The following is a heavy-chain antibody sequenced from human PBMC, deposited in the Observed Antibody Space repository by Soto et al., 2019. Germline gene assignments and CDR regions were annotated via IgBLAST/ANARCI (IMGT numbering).Heavy chain of an antibody. V-gene: IGHV4-34*01. J-gene: IGHJ6*02. D-gene: IGHD2-8*01. CDR2: IDHSGST. CDR1: GGSFSAYY. CDR3: ARTNRRRVLFDDYYYGMDV. Sequence: SETLSLTCAVYGGSFSAYYWAWIRQSPGKGLEWIGEIDHSGSTNFNPSLKSRVIISVDTSKNQFSLKLASVTAADTAVYYCARTNRRRVLFDDYYYGMDVWGQGATVTVSS.